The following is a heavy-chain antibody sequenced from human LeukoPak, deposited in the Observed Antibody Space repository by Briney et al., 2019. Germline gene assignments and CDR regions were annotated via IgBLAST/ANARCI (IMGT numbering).Heavy chain of an antibody. CDR3: VRGGQGRGDYFDY. D-gene: IGHD3-10*01. V-gene: IGHV3-48*04. J-gene: IGHJ4*02. Sequence: GGSLRLSCAASGFSFRSYSLNCVRQSPGKGLEWISYIGGGGDAIYYADSVRGHFTISRDNAKNSVYLQMNSLRVEDTAVYYCVRGGQGRGDYFDYWGQGTLVTVSS. CDR1: GFSFRSYS. CDR2: IGGGGDAI.